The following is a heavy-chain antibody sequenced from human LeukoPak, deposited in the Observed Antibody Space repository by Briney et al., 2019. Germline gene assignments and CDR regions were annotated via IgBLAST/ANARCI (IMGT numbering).Heavy chain of an antibody. D-gene: IGHD5-12*01. V-gene: IGHV4-59*08. CDR3: ARQGYSAYEILDY. CDR2: IYYSGST. J-gene: IGHJ4*02. Sequence: SETLSLTCTVSGGSISSYYWSWIRQPPGKGLEWIGYIYYSGSTNYSPSLKSRVTISVDTPKNQFSLKLSSVTAADTAVYYCARQGYSAYEILDYWGQGTLVTVSS. CDR1: GGSISSYY.